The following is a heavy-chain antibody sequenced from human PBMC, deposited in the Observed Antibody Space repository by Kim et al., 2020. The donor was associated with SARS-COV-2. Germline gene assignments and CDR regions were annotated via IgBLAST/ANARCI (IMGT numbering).Heavy chain of an antibody. Sequence: GGSLRLSCAASGFTFSSYSMNWVRQAPGKGLEWVSSISSSSSYIYYADSVKGRFTISRDNAKNSLNLQMNSLRAEDTAVYYCARGDQWELLCGMDVWGQGTTVTVSS. D-gene: IGHD1-26*01. V-gene: IGHV3-21*01. J-gene: IGHJ6*02. CDR3: ARGDQWELLCGMDV. CDR1: GFTFSSYS. CDR2: ISSSSSYI.